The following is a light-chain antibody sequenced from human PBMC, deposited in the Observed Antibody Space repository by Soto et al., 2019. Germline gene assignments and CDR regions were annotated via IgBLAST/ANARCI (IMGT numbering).Light chain of an antibody. V-gene: IGKV1-12*01. Sequence: DMQMPQSPSSVSASLGDRVTITCRASQDIHTWLAWYQQKPGQAPKLLIYGASHLQSVVPSRFRGSGSGTDFTLTICSLQSEDFATYYCRQTNSFPYTFGPGTKVDVK. CDR2: GAS. CDR3: RQTNSFPYT. J-gene: IGKJ3*01. CDR1: QDIHTW.